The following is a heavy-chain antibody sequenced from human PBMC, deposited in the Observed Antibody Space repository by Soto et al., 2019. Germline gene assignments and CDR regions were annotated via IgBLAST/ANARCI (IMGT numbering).Heavy chain of an antibody. CDR2: INPDNGET. Sequence: ASVKVSCKASDYAFTNYGINWVRQAPGQGLEWMGWINPDNGETKFSQKVQGRVTMTTDTSTSTAYMEVRSLTSDDTAVYYCARDHRYCSGDRCYNWLDPWGQGTLVTVYS. CDR1: DYAFTNYG. J-gene: IGHJ5*02. V-gene: IGHV1-18*01. CDR3: ARDHRYCSGDRCYNWLDP. D-gene: IGHD2-15*01.